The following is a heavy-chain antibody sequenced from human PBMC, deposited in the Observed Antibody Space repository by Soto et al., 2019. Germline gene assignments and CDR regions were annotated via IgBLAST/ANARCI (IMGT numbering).Heavy chain of an antibody. J-gene: IGHJ3*02. Sequence: SVKVSCKASGYTFTSYDINWVRLATGQGLEWMGWMNPNSGNTGYAQKFQGRVTMTRNTSISTAYMELSSLRSEDTAMYYCARQTGRGRPLDAFDIWGQGTMVTVSS. CDR2: MNPNSGNT. CDR3: ARQTGRGRPLDAFDI. V-gene: IGHV1-8*01. CDR1: GYTFTSYD.